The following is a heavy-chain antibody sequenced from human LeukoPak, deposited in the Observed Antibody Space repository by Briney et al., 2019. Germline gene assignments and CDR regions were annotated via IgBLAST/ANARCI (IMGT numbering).Heavy chain of an antibody. J-gene: IGHJ3*02. CDR3: AREGAITFGGAMKAFDI. V-gene: IGHV4-4*07. CDR2: IYTSGST. Sequence: PSETLSLTCTVSGGSISSYYWSWIRQPAGKGLEGIGRIYTSGSTNYNPSLKSRVTMSVDTSKNQFSLTLSSVTAAATAVYYCAREGAITFGGAMKAFDIWGQGTMVTVSS. CDR1: GGSISSYY. D-gene: IGHD3-16*01.